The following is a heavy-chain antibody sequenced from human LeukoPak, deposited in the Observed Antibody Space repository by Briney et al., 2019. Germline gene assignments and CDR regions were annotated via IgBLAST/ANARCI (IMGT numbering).Heavy chain of an antibody. CDR3: ARSQGGGMVRGVRYYFDY. CDR1: GGSISSYY. V-gene: IGHV4-4*09. J-gene: IGHJ4*02. CDR2: IYTSGST. Sequence: SETLSLTCTVSGGSISSYYWSWIRQPPGKGLEWIGYIYTSGSTNYNPSLKSRVTISVDTSKNQFSLRLSSVTAGDTAVYYCARSQGGGMVRGVRYYFDYWGQGTLVTASS. D-gene: IGHD3-10*01.